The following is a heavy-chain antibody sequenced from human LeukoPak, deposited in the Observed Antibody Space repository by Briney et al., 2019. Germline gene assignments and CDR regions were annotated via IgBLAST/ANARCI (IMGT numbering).Heavy chain of an antibody. J-gene: IGHJ4*02. V-gene: IGHV1-69*05. CDR3: RYSAYAEYYFDY. CDR1: GGTFSSYA. D-gene: IGHD5-12*01. CDR2: IIPIFGTA. Sequence: GSSVKVSCKASGGTFSSYAISWVRQAPGQGLEWMGGIIPIFGTANYAQKFQGRVTITTDESTSTAYMELSSLRSEDTAVYYCRYSAYAEYYFDYWAQGTLVTVPS.